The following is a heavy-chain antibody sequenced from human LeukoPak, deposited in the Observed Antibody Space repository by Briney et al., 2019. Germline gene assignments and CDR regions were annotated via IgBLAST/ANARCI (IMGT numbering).Heavy chain of an antibody. CDR2: INPNSGGT. V-gene: IGHV1-2*02. CDR3: ARRIAAGNWFDP. CDR1: GYTFTGYY. Sequence: ASVKVSCKASGYTFTGYYMHWVRQAPGQGLEWVGWINPNSGGTNYAQKFQGRVTMTRDTSISTAYMELSRLRSDDTAVYYCARRIAAGNWFDPWGQGTLVTVSS. D-gene: IGHD6-25*01. J-gene: IGHJ5*02.